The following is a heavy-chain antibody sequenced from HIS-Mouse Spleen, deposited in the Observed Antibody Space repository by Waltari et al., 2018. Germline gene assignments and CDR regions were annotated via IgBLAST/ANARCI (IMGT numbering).Heavy chain of an antibody. CDR2: IYYSGRT. CDR1: GGSISSSSYY. V-gene: IGHV4-39*07. Sequence: QLQLQESGPGLVKPSETLSLTCTVSGGSISSSSYYWGWIRQPPGKGVEWIGSIYYSGRTYYTPSLKSRVTISVDTSKNQCSLKLSSVTAADTAVYYCAREIPYSSSWYDWYFDLWGRGTLVTVSS. J-gene: IGHJ2*01. D-gene: IGHD6-13*01. CDR3: AREIPYSSSWYDWYFDL.